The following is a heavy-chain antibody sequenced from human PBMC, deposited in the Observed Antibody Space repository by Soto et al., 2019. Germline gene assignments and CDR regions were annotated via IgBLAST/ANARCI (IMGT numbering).Heavy chain of an antibody. D-gene: IGHD3-22*01. Sequence: GASVKVSCKTSGYTFTRNGISWVRQAPGQGLEWMGWISPKSGSITYAQKFQGRVIMTTDTSTSTAYMELRSLRSDATAVYYCVKDRDSNSWPSRDVWRPGTRVPVSS. CDR3: VKDRDSNSWPSRDV. CDR2: ISPKSGSI. J-gene: IGHJ6*02. V-gene: IGHV1-18*01. CDR1: GYTFTRNG.